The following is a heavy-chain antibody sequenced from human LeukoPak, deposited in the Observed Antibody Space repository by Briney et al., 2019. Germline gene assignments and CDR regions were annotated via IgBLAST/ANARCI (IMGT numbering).Heavy chain of an antibody. D-gene: IGHD3-10*01. CDR1: GYSFTSYD. V-gene: IGHV1-8*01. CDR3: ARGSPLIYGSGSYGVDY. Sequence: ASVTVSCKASGYSFTSYDINWARQAPGQGLEWMGWMNPNSGNIGYAQRFQGRLTMTTNTSISTAYMELSSLRSEDTAVYYCARGSPLIYGSGSYGVDYWGQGTLVTVSS. J-gene: IGHJ4*02. CDR2: MNPNSGNI.